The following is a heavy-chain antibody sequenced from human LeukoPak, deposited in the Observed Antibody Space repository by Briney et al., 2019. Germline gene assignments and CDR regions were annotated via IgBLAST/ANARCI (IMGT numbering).Heavy chain of an antibody. V-gene: IGHV1-2*02. Sequence: ASVKVSCKASGYTFTGYYMHWVRQAPGQGLEWMGWINPNSGGTNYAQKFQGRVTMTRDTSISTAYMELSRLRSDDTAVYYCAKGKYSSSWYEGGFDYWGQGTLVTVSS. CDR3: AKGKYSSSWYEGGFDY. CDR1: GYTFTGYY. D-gene: IGHD6-13*01. CDR2: INPNSGGT. J-gene: IGHJ4*02.